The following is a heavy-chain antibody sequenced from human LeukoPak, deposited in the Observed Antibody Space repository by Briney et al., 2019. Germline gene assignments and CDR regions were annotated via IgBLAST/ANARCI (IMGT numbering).Heavy chain of an antibody. D-gene: IGHD6-13*01. J-gene: IGHJ4*02. CDR2: ISGSGAST. CDR3: AKARGSEIAAATNY. Sequence: GASLRLSCAASGFTFSSYAMSWVRQAPGKGLEWVSVISGSGASTYYADSVKGRFTISRDNSNNTMYLQMNSLRAEDTAVYYCAKARGSEIAAATNYWGQGALVTVSS. CDR1: GFTFSSYA. V-gene: IGHV3-23*01.